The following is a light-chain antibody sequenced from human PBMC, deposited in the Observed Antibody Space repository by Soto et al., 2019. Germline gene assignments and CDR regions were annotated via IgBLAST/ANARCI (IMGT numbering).Light chain of an antibody. CDR2: NVS. J-gene: IGLJ3*02. Sequence: QSALTQPRSVSGSPGQSVTISCTGTSSDAGAYNYVSWYQQDPGKAPKLMIYNVSKRPSGVPDRFSGSKSGNTASLTISGLQAEDEADYYCSSYAGTYTWVFGGGTKLTVL. V-gene: IGLV2-11*01. CDR1: SSDAGAYNY. CDR3: SSYAGTYTWV.